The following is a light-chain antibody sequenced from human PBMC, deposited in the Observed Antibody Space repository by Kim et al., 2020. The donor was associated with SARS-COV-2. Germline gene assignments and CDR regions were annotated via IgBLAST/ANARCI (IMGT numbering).Light chain of an antibody. CDR3: QQSYSTLRT. J-gene: IGKJ1*01. V-gene: IGKV1-39*01. CDR2: AAS. CDR1: QSISSY. Sequence: DIQMTQSPSSLSASVGDRVTITFRASQSISSYLNWYQQKPGKAPKLLIYAASSLQSGVPSRFSGNGSGTDFTITISSLQPEDFATYYCQQSYSTLRTFGQGTKLNIK.